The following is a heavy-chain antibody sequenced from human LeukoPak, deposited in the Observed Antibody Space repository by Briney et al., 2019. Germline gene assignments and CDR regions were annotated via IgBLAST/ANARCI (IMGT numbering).Heavy chain of an antibody. Sequence: GGSLRLSCAASGFTFSSYAMSWVRQAPGKGLEWVSAISGGGGSTYYADSVKGRFTISRDNSKNTLYLQMNGLRAEDTAVYYCARDFCSGGSCNRNSYFDSWGQGTLVTVSS. J-gene: IGHJ4*02. V-gene: IGHV3-23*01. CDR1: GFTFSSYA. CDR2: ISGGGGST. D-gene: IGHD2-15*01. CDR3: ARDFCSGGSCNRNSYFDS.